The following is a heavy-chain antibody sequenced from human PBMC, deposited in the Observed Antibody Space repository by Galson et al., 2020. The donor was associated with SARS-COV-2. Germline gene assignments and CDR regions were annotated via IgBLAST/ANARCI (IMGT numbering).Heavy chain of an antibody. J-gene: IGHJ4*02. CDR2: IYSEGSST. CDR3: ARGDMGNDYFDY. V-gene: IGHV3-74*01. D-gene: IGHD7-27*01. CDR1: GFTFSSYW. Sequence: ALHGESLKISCAASGFTFSSYWMHWVLQAPGKGLVWVSRIYSEGSSTSYADSVKGRFTISGDNAKNTLYLQMNSLRAEDTAVYYCARGDMGNDYFDYWGQGTLATVSS.